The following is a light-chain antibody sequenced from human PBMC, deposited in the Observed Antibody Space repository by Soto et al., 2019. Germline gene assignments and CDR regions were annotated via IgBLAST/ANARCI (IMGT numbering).Light chain of an antibody. CDR3: HSYTTTGSLWV. Sequence: QSALTQPASLSGSPGQSITISCTGTSSDIGAYDYVSWFQQHPGKAPKLMISEVNNRPSGVSNRFSGSKSGNTASLTISGLQPEDEAHYYCHSYTTTGSLWVFGGGTKLTVL. V-gene: IGLV2-14*01. J-gene: IGLJ3*02. CDR1: SSDIGAYDY. CDR2: EVN.